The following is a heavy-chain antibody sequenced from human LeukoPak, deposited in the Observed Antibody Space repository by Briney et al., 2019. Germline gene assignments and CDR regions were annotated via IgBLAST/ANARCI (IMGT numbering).Heavy chain of an antibody. Sequence: ASVKVSCKASGGTFSSYAISWVRQAPGQGLEWMGWISAYNGNTNYAQKLQGRVTMTTDTSTSTAYMELRSLRSDDTAVYYCARESYCSSTSCYSDYYYYGMDVWGQGTTVTVSS. CDR1: GGTFSSYA. J-gene: IGHJ6*02. CDR2: ISAYNGNT. CDR3: ARESYCSSTSCYSDYYYYGMDV. V-gene: IGHV1-18*01. D-gene: IGHD2-2*01.